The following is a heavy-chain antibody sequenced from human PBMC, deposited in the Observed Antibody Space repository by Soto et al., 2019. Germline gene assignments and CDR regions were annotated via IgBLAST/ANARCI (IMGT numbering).Heavy chain of an antibody. CDR3: AKDQDVRMVGPFDY. CDR1: GFTSSSYA. Sequence: EVQLLESGGGLVQPGGSLRLSCAASGFTSSSYAMSWVRQAPGKGLEWVSGISGSGGSTNYADSVKGRFTISRDNSKNMLYLQMNSLRAEDTGVYYCAKDQDVRMVGPFDYWGQGTLVTVSS. J-gene: IGHJ4*02. D-gene: IGHD2-15*01. CDR2: ISGSGGST. V-gene: IGHV3-23*01.